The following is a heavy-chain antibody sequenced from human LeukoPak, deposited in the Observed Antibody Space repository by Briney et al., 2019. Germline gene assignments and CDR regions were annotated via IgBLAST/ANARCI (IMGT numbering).Heavy chain of an antibody. Sequence: GGSLRLSCAASGFTFSSFGMHWVRQAPGKGLEWVAIISYDGSNKYHADSVKGRLTISRDNSKNTLYLQMNSLSPEDTAFYFCAREGTTFLLDWGQGTLVTVSS. CDR2: ISYDGSNK. V-gene: IGHV3-30*01. D-gene: IGHD4-11*01. J-gene: IGHJ4*02. CDR1: GFTFSSFG. CDR3: AREGTTFLLD.